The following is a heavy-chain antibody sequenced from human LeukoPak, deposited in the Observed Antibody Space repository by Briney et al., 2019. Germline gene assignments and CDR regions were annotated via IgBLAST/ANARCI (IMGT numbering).Heavy chain of an antibody. D-gene: IGHD2-15*01. V-gene: IGHV3-20*04. Sequence: GGSLRLSCTASGFTFDDYFMSWVRQGTGKGLEWVSCINWNGGNTGYADSVKGRFTISRDNAKNSLYLQMNSLKTEDTAVYYCTTEEVVAAGYYFDYWGQGTLVTVSS. J-gene: IGHJ4*02. CDR3: TTEEVVAAGYYFDY. CDR2: INWNGGNT. CDR1: GFTFDDYF.